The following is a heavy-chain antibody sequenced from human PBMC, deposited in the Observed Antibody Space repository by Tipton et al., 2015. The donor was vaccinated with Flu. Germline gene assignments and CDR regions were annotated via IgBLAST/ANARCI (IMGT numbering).Heavy chain of an antibody. CDR2: IKSKSDGGTE. CDR3: TARYCSGGSCYSDDFFDY. J-gene: IGHJ4*02. Sequence: LEWVGRIKSKSDGGTEDYAAPVKGRFTISRDESKNTLYLQMNSLKIEDTGVYYCTARYCSGGSCYSDDFFDYWGQGTLVTVSS. V-gene: IGHV3-15*01. D-gene: IGHD2-15*01.